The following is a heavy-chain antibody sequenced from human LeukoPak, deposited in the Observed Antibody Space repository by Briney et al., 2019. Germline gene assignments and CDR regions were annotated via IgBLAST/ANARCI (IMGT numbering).Heavy chain of an antibody. J-gene: IGHJ3*02. CDR2: VDPEDGET. CDR3: ATDLVVVPAAMRAFDI. CDR1: GYTFTDYY. Sequence: GASVKVSCKASGYTFTDYYMHWVQQAPGKGLEWMGLVDPEDGETIYAEKFQGRVTITADTSTDTAYMELSSLRSEDTAVYYCATDLVVVPAAMRAFDIWGQGTMVTVSS. V-gene: IGHV1-69-2*01. D-gene: IGHD2-2*01.